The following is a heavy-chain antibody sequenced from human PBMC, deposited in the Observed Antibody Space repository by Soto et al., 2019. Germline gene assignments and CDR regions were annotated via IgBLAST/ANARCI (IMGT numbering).Heavy chain of an antibody. J-gene: IGHJ4*02. V-gene: IGHV3-23*01. CDR1: GFTFSTYA. Sequence: GGSLRLSCAASGFTFSTYAMNWIRQAPGKGLEWVSAIRGSAYSTYYADSVKGRFSISRDNSKNTLSLEMNSLIVEDTAVHYCVKDEGLNIQVSLEYWGQGALFTVSS. CDR2: IRGSAYST. D-gene: IGHD5-12*01. CDR3: VKDEGLNIQVSLEY.